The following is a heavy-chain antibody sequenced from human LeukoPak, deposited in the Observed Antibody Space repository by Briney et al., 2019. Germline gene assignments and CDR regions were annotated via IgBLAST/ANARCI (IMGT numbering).Heavy chain of an antibody. V-gene: IGHV3-15*01. Sequence: GGSLRLSCAASGFTFSNAWMSWVRQAPGKGLEWVGRIKSKTDGGTTDYAASVKGRFTISRDDSKNTLYLQMNSLKTEDTADYYCTTVFSGTQGGYYFDYWGQGTLVTVSS. D-gene: IGHD1-7*01. CDR1: GFTFSNAW. J-gene: IGHJ4*02. CDR2: IKSKTDGGTT. CDR3: TTVFSGTQGGYYFDY.